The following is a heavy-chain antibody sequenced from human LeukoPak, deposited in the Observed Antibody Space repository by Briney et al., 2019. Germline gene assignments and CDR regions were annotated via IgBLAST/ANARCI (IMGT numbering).Heavy chain of an antibody. V-gene: IGHV4-59*08. CDR2: IFYNGRT. CDR1: GRSIDNYY. Sequence: SQTLSLTCTVSGRSIDNYYWGWIRQSPGKGLEYIAYIFYNGRTNYNLSLKSRVTISVDTSKNQFSLKLNYVTAADTAVYYCARHDFWSGFDYWGQGALVTVSS. J-gene: IGHJ4*02. D-gene: IGHD3-3*01. CDR3: ARHDFWSGFDY.